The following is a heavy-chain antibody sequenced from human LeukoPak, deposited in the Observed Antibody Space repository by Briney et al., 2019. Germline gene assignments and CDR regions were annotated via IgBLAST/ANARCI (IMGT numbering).Heavy chain of an antibody. CDR3: ARMTHSGSYYFDY. CDR2: ISSSSSTT. D-gene: IGHD1-26*01. Sequence: GGSLRLSCAASGLTFSRYNMNWVRQAPGKGLEWVSYISSSSSTTYYADSVKGRFTISRDNAKTSLYLQMNSLRDEDTAVYYCARMTHSGSYYFDYWGQGTLVTVSS. V-gene: IGHV3-48*02. CDR1: GLTFSRYN. J-gene: IGHJ4*02.